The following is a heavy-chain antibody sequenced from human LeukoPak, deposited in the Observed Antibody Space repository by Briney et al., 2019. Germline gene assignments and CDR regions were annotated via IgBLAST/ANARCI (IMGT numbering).Heavy chain of an antibody. V-gene: IGHV4-38-2*02. D-gene: IGHD6-19*01. Sequence: PSETLSLTCTVSGYSISSGYYWGWIRQPPGKGLEWIGSIYHSGSTNYNPSLKSRVTMSVDTSKNQFSLKLSSVTAADTAVYYCASGTIAVAGIFDYWGQGILVTVSS. CDR2: IYHSGST. CDR3: ASGTIAVAGIFDY. J-gene: IGHJ4*02. CDR1: GYSISSGYY.